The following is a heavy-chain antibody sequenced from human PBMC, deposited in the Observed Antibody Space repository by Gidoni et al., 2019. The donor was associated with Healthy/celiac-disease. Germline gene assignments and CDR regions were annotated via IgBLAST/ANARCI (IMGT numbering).Heavy chain of an antibody. V-gene: IGHV4-59*01. D-gene: IGHD3-16*02. CDR2: IYYSGST. J-gene: IGHJ5*02. Sequence: QVQLQESGPGLVKPSETLSLTCTVSGGSISSYYWSWIRLPPGKGLEWIGYIYYSGSTNYNPSLKSRVTISVDTSKNQFSLKLSSVTAADTAVYYCARVRYRAWFDPWGQGTLVTVSS. CDR1: GGSISSYY. CDR3: ARVRYRAWFDP.